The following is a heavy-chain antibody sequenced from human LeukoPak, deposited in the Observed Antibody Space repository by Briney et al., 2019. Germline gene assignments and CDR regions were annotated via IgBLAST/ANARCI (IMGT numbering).Heavy chain of an antibody. D-gene: IGHD5-12*01. V-gene: IGHV3-48*02. CDR1: GFTFSDYS. CDR3: ARDVRWPRFVFDH. Sequence: QPGGSLRLSCAASGFTFSDYSMNWVRQAPGKGLEWVSYISSSSTVYYADSVKGRFTISRDNAKNSLYLQMNSLRDEDTAVYYCARDVRWPRFVFDHWGQGIPVTVS. CDR2: ISSSSTV. J-gene: IGHJ4*02.